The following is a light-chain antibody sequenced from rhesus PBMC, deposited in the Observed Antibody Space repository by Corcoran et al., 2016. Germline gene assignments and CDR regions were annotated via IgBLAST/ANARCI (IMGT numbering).Light chain of an antibody. V-gene: IGLV2-32*02. CDR2: EVI. J-gene: IGLJ1*01. CDR1: SSDIGGYNY. CDR3: SSYAGINTFI. Sequence: QAALTQPRSVSGSPGQSVTISCTGTSSDIGGYNYVSWYQQHPGTVPKLMISEVIKRPSGVSDRFSGSKSGNTASLTISGLQAEDEADYYCSSYAGINTFIFGAGTRLTVL.